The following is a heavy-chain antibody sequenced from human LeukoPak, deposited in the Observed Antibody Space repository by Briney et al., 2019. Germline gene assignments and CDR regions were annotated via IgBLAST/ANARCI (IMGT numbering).Heavy chain of an antibody. D-gene: IGHD3-10*01. Sequence: ASVKVSCKASGYTFTGYYMHWVRQAPGQGLEWMGWINPDSGGTNYAQKFQGRVTMTRDTSISTAYMELSRLRSDGTAVYYCARAMVRGVITYYYYYMDVWGKGTTVTVSS. J-gene: IGHJ6*03. CDR2: INPDSGGT. V-gene: IGHV1-2*02. CDR3: ARAMVRGVITYYYYYMDV. CDR1: GYTFTGYY.